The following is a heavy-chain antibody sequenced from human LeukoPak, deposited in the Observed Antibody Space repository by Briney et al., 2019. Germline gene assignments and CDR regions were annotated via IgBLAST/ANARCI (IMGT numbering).Heavy chain of an antibody. CDR2: SNPRGGST. Sequence: ASVKVSCKASGDTFTSHYIHWVRQAPGQGLEWMVISNPRGGSTSHAQKFQGRVTMTTDKSTSTVYMELSSLRSEDTAVYYCARSPAYCSGSTCYGHNWFDPWGQGTLVTVSS. V-gene: IGHV1-46*01. CDR1: GDTFTSHY. CDR3: ARSPAYCSGSTCYGHNWFDP. D-gene: IGHD2-15*01. J-gene: IGHJ5*02.